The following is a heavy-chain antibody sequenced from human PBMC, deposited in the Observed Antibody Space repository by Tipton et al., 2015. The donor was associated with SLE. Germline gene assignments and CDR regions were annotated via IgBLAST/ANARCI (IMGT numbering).Heavy chain of an antibody. V-gene: IGHV3-33*01. CDR1: GFIFSNFG. CDR3: AREEDITSAGAFDY. D-gene: IGHD2-15*01. CDR2: IWYDGTNK. Sequence: SLRLSCAASGFIFSNFGMHWVRQAPGKGLEWVAVIWYDGTNKLYADSVKGRFTISRDNSKNTLYLQMNSLRAEDTAVYYCAREEDITSAGAFDYWGQGALITVSS. J-gene: IGHJ4*02.